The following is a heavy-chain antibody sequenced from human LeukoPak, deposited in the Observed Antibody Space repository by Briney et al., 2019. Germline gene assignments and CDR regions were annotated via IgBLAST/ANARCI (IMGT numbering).Heavy chain of an antibody. CDR3: ATSIGSYSPFDY. CDR1: GYTLTELS. D-gene: IGHD1-26*01. V-gene: IGHV1-24*01. CDR2: FDPEDGET. J-gene: IGHJ4*02. Sequence: GASVKVSCKVSGYTLTELSMHWVRQAPGKGLEWMGGFDPEDGETIYAQKFQGIVTMTEDTSTDTAYMELSSLRSEDTAVYYCATSIGSYSPFDYWGQGTLVTVSS.